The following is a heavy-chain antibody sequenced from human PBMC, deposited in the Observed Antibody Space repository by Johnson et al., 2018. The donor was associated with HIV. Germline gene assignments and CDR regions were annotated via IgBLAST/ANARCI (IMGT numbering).Heavy chain of an antibody. CDR1: GFTVTSDY. CDR3: ARGIAVSNWVDI. J-gene: IGHJ3*02. D-gene: IGHD6-19*01. CDR2: IYSGRST. V-gene: IGHV3-66*02. Sequence: EVQLVESGGGLVQPGGSLRLSCAASGFTVTSDYMSWVRQAPGKGLEWVSIIYSGRSTYYADSVKGRFTISRDNSKNTLYLQMNSLRAEDTAVYYCARGIAVSNWVDIWGQGTMVTVSS.